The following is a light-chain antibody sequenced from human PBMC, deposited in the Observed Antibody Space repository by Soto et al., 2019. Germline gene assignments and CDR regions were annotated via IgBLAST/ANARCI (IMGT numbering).Light chain of an antibody. J-gene: IGKJ2*01. CDR1: QSVSSNY. V-gene: IGKV3-20*01. Sequence: EIVLTQSPGTLSLSPGERGTLSCRASQSVSSNYLAWYQQKPGQAPRLLIYGASSRATGIPDRFSGSGSGTDFTLTISRLEPEDFAVYYCQQYGSSHTFGQGTKLELK. CDR3: QQYGSSHT. CDR2: GAS.